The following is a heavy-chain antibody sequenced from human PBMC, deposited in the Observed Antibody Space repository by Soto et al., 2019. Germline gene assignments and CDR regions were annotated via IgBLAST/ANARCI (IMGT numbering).Heavy chain of an antibody. CDR2: IFYLGSS. CDR3: ARNSLELRKNNWFDP. D-gene: IGHD1-7*01. J-gene: IGHJ5*02. Sequence: XGSLSLTCRVSGDSIISSYFYWGWVRQPPGKGLEWIGSIFYLGSSYYNPSLKSRVTMSVDTSKNQFSLRLRSVTAADTALYFCARNSLELRKNNWFDPWGQGIMVTVSS. CDR1: GDSIISSYFY. V-gene: IGHV4-39*01.